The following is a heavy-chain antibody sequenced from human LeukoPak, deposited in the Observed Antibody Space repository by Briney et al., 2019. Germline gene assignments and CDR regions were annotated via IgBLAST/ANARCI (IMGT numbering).Heavy chain of an antibody. J-gene: IGHJ4*02. CDR2: IYYSGST. V-gene: IGHV4-39*07. CDR3: ARDHGGIAAAGDPFDY. D-gene: IGHD6-13*01. CDR1: GGSISSSSYY. Sequence: SETLSLTCTVSGGSISSSSYYWGWIRQPPGKGLEWIGSIYYSGSTYCNPSLKSRVTISVDTSKNQFSLKLSSVTAADTAVYYCARDHGGIAAAGDPFDYWGQGTLVTVSS.